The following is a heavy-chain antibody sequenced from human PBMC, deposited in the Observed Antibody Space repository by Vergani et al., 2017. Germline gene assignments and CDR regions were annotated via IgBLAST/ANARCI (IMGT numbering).Heavy chain of an antibody. J-gene: IGHJ4*02. CDR2: VSGSSATP. V-gene: IGHV3-23*01. CDR1: GAAIKDFY. Sequence: VQLQESGPGLVKPSETLSLTCTVSGAAIKDFYWSWVRQAPGKGLEWVSSVSGSSATPYYADSVKGRFIISRDNSKNTLHLQMNSLRADDTAVYYCTKGSRGYTGYFFDYWGQGTLATVSS. CDR3: TKGSRGYTGYFFDY. D-gene: IGHD5-12*01.